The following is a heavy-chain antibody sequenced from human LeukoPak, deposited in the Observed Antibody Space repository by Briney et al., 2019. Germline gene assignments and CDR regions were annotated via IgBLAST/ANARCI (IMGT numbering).Heavy chain of an antibody. V-gene: IGHV4-59*08. D-gene: IGHD3-16*02. Sequence: SETLSLTCTVSGGPISGYFWSWIRQPPGKGLEWIGYIYYSGSTNYNPSLKSRVTISVDTSKNQFSLKLSSVTAADTAVYYCARQPYDYVWGSYRINWFDPWGQGTLVTVSS. CDR3: ARQPYDYVWGSYRINWFDP. CDR1: GGPISGYF. J-gene: IGHJ5*02. CDR2: IYYSGST.